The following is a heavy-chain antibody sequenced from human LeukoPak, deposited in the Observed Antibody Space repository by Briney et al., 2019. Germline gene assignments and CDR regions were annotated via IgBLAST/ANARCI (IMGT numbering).Heavy chain of an antibody. J-gene: IGHJ4*02. CDR1: GGSISSYY. Sequence: SETLSLTCTVSGGSISSYYWSWIRQPPGKGLEWIGYIYNSGTNYNRSLKSRVTISVDTSKNHFSLKLSSLTAADTAVYYCARGGYRYGDYCDYWGQGTLVTVSS. D-gene: IGHD5-18*01. CDR3: ARGGYRYGDYCDY. V-gene: IGHV4-59*01. CDR2: IYNSGT.